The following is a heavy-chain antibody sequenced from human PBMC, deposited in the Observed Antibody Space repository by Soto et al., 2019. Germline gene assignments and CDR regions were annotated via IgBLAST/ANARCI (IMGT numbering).Heavy chain of an antibody. V-gene: IGHV4-31*03. Sequence: QVQLQESGPGLVKPSQTLSLTCTVSGGSISSGGYYWSWIRQHPGKGLEWIGYIYYSGSTYYNPSMESRVTISVDTSKNQSSLKLSSVTAADTAVYCCARASVVVPAAINFYYYYMVVWGKGTTVTVSS. J-gene: IGHJ6*03. D-gene: IGHD2-2*02. CDR1: GGSISSGGYY. CDR3: ARASVVVPAAINFYYYYMVV. CDR2: IYYSGST.